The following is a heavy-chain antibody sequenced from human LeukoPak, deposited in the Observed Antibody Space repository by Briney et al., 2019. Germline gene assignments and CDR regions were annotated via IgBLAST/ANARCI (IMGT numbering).Heavy chain of an antibody. J-gene: IGHJ5*02. D-gene: IGHD3-16*02. CDR1: GYTFTGYY. CDR2: INPNNGGT. V-gene: IGHV1-2*02. CDR3: ASSVLVYDYVWGSYRPNWFDP. Sequence: ASVKVSCKASGYTFTGYYMHWVRQAPGQGLEWMGWINPNNGGTNYAQKLQGRVTMTTDTSTSTAYMELRSLRSDDTAVYYCASSVLVYDYVWGSYRPNWFDPWGQGTLVTVSS.